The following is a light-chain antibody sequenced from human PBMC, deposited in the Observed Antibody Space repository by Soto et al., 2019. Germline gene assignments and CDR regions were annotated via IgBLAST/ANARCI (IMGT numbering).Light chain of an antibody. CDR3: SSYTGSSTLLV. V-gene: IGLV2-14*01. J-gene: IGLJ2*01. CDR2: DVS. CDR1: SSDVGGYNY. Sequence: QSALTQPASVSGSPGQSITISCTGTSSDVGGYNYVSWYQQHPGKAPKLMIYDVSNRPSGVSNRFSGSKSGNTASLTISGLQAEDEDDYYCSSYTGSSTLLVFGGGTKVTVL.